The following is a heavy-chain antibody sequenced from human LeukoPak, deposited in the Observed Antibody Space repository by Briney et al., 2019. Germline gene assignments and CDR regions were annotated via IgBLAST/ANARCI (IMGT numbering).Heavy chain of an antibody. J-gene: IGHJ4*02. V-gene: IGHV5-51*01. D-gene: IGHD2-15*01. CDR1: GYSFTGSW. CDR3: ARLGYCRDNTCAAFDY. CDR2: IYPGDSDT. Sequence: GESLRISCKGSGYSFTGSWIAWVRQMPGKGLEWMGIIYPGDSDTRYSPSFQGQVTISADKSISTAYLQWSSLKASDTAMYYSARLGYCRDNTCAAFDYWGQGTLVTVSS.